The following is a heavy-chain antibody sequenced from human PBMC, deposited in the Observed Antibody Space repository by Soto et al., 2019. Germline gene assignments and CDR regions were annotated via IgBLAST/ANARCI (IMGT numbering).Heavy chain of an antibody. CDR1: GGSISSGGYS. Sequence: QLQLQESGSGLVKPSQTLSLTCAVSGGSISSGGYSWSWIRQPPGKGLEWIGYIYHSGSTYYNPSLKSRVTISVDRSKNQFSLKLSSVTAADTAVYSCARTKGYSYGYGFDYWGQGTLVTVSS. J-gene: IGHJ4*02. D-gene: IGHD5-18*01. CDR3: ARTKGYSYGYGFDY. V-gene: IGHV4-30-2*01. CDR2: IYHSGST.